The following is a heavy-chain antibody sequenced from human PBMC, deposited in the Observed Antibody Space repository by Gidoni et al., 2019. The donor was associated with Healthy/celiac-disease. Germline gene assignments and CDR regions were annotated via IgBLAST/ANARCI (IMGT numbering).Heavy chain of an antibody. CDR1: GFTFSGYR. J-gene: IGHJ5*02. CDR2: ISYDGSNK. D-gene: IGHD3-10*01. Sequence: QVQLVESGRGVDQPGGSLRLSCAASGFTFSGYRMHWSRQAPGKGLEWMAVISYDGSNKYYADSVKGRFTNTRDNSKNTLYRQMNSLRAEDTAGYYCAKWVLRWFGESWGQGTLVTVSS. V-gene: IGHV3-30*18. CDR3: AKWVLRWFGES.